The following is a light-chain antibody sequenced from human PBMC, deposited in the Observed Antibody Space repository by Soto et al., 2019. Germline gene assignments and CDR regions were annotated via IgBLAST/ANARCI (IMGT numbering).Light chain of an antibody. V-gene: IGLV2-11*01. J-gene: IGLJ2*01. CDR1: SSDVGGYNY. CDR2: AVS. Sequence: QSALTQPRSVSGSPGQSVTVSCNGTSSDVGGYNYVSWYQHHPGKAPKLMIYAVSKRPSGVPDRFSGSKSGNTASLTISGLQAEDDADYYCCSYAGTYTYVVFGGGTQLTVL. CDR3: CSYAGTYTYVV.